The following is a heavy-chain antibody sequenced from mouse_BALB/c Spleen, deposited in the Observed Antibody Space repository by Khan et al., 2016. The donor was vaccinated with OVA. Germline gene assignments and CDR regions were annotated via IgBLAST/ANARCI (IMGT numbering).Heavy chain of an antibody. J-gene: IGHJ3*01. CDR3: VRDGAYHRNDGWFAY. V-gene: IGHV1-4*01. D-gene: IGHD2-14*01. Sequence: QVQLQQSGAELARPGASVKMSCKASGYTFTSYTIHWIKKRPGQGLEWFGYINPSNGYTNYNQKFKDKATLTTDKSSTTAYLQLSSLTSDDSAVYNCVRDGAYHRNDGWFAYWGQGTLVTVSA. CDR1: GYTFTSYT. CDR2: INPSNGYT.